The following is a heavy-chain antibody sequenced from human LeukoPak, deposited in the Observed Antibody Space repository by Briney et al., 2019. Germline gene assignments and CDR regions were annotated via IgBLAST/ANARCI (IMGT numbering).Heavy chain of an antibody. CDR3: ARMSSGYYDDY. CDR1: GFTFSSYA. V-gene: IGHV3-23*01. J-gene: IGHJ4*02. D-gene: IGHD3-22*01. CDR2: ISGYGGTT. Sequence: GGSLRLSCAASGFTFSSYAMTWVRQAPGKGLEWVSEISGYGGTTNYADSVKGRFTISRDDAKSSLYLQMNSLRAEDTALYYCARMSSGYYDDYWGQGTLVTVSS.